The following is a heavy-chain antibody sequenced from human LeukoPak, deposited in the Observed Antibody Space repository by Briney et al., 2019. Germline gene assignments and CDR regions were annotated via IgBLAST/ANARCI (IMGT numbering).Heavy chain of an antibody. J-gene: IGHJ6*02. CDR3: ARVPVYYGMDV. V-gene: IGHV4-59*01. CDR2: IYNSGRP. Sequence: SETLSLTCAISGASISSFSWSWIRQPPGKGLEWIGSIYNSGRPNYTPSLESRVTISGDTAKNEFSLTMSSVTAADTAVYYCARVPVYYGMDVWGQGTTVTVSS. CDR1: GASISSFS.